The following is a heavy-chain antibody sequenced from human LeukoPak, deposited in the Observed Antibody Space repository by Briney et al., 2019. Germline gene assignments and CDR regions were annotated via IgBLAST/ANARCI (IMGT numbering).Heavy chain of an antibody. V-gene: IGHV3-48*01. J-gene: IGHJ3*02. Sequence: GGSLRLSCAASGFTFSSYSMNWVRQAPGKGLEWVSYISSSSSTMYYADSVKGRFSISRDNAKNSLYLQMNSLRAEDTAVYYCARDGYNPGDAFDIWGQGTMVTVSS. CDR3: ARDGYNPGDAFDI. D-gene: IGHD5-24*01. CDR2: ISSSSSTM. CDR1: GFTFSSYS.